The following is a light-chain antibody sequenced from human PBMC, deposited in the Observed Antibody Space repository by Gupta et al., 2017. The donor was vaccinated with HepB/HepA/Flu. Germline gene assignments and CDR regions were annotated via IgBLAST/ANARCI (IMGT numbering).Light chain of an antibody. V-gene: IGKV4-1*01. CDR2: WAS. J-gene: IGKJ4*01. CDR1: QSVIYSSNNKNY. CDR3: QQYYNAPLT. Sequence: DIVLTQSPDSLAVSLGERATINCKSSQSVIYSSNNKNYLAWYQQKPGQPPRLLIYWASTRESGVPDRFSGSGSGTDFTLTISSLQAEGVAVYYCQQYYNAPLTFGGGTKVEIK.